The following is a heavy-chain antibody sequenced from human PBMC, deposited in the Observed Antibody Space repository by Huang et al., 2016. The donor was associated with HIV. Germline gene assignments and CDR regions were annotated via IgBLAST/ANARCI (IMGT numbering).Heavy chain of an antibody. CDR1: GFSLTSRGVA. D-gene: IGHD6-13*01. CDR2: IYWDKEE. V-gene: IGHV2-5*02. Sequence: QITLKESGPTLVKPTQTLTLTCTFSGFSLTSRGVAVGWIRQPPGKALEWLARIYWDKEERFSPSLKTRLTITKDTPKNEVGLTMTNMEPGDTATYYCVHRLRYGKWYVDYWGQGVLVTVSS. CDR3: VHRLRYGKWYVDY. J-gene: IGHJ4*02.